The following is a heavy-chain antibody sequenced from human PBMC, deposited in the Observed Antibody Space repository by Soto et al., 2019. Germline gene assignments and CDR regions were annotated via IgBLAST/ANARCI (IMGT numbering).Heavy chain of an antibody. D-gene: IGHD1-26*01. Sequence: EVQLVESGGGVLRPGGSLRLSCAASGFTFDDYGMSWARQAPGKGLEWVSGVNWNGGSTGYADSVKGRFTISRDNAKNSLYLQRNSLRAEDTAFYYGVRGASLNFDYWGQGTLVTVSS. CDR3: VRGASLNFDY. V-gene: IGHV3-20*04. CDR2: VNWNGGST. J-gene: IGHJ4*02. CDR1: GFTFDDYG.